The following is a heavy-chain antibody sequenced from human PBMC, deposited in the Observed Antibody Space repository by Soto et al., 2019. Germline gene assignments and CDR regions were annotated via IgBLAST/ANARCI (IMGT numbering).Heavy chain of an antibody. Sequence: QVQLVESGGGVVQPGRSLRLSCAASGFTFRSYGMHWVRQAPGKGLEWVAVIWYDGSNKYYADSVKGRFTISRDNSKNTLYLQMNSLRAEDTAVYYCAREVSGERNYFDYWGQGTLVTVSS. D-gene: IGHD1-26*01. V-gene: IGHV3-33*01. CDR1: GFTFRSYG. CDR3: AREVSGERNYFDY. J-gene: IGHJ4*02. CDR2: IWYDGSNK.